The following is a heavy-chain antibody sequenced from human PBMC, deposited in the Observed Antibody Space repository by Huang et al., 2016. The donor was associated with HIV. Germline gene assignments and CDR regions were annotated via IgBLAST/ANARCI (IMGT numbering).Heavy chain of an antibody. CDR1: RFTFSNYA. CDR2: ISYDGSNK. J-gene: IGHJ6*03. V-gene: IGHV3-30-3*01. CDR3: ARDLWLRDLYYYYYMDV. D-gene: IGHD5-12*01. Sequence: QVQLVESGGGVVQPGRSLRLSCAASRFTFSNYAMNWVRQAPGKWLEWVAVISYDGSNKYYADSVKGRFTISRDNSKNTLYLQMNSLRAEDTAVYYCARDLWLRDLYYYYYMDVWGKGTTVTVSS.